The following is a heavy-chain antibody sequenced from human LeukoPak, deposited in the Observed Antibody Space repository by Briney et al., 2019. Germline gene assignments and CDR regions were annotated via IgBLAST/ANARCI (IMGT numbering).Heavy chain of an antibody. CDR2: IYSGGST. CDR3: ARLDGYNWVFDY. CDR1: GFTFSNSW. D-gene: IGHD5-12*01. V-gene: IGHV3-53*04. J-gene: IGHJ4*02. Sequence: GGPLRLSCAASGFTFSNSWMSWIRQAPGKGLEWVSVIYSGGSTYHADSVKGRFTITRHNSKNTLYLQMNSLRAEDTAVYYCARLDGYNWVFDYWGQGTLVTVSS.